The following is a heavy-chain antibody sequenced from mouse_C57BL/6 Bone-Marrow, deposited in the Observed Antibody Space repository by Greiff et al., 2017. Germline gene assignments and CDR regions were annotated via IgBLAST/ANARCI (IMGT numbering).Heavy chain of an antibody. CDR1: GYTFTSYW. V-gene: IGHV1-5*01. CDR3: TRSRWGMDY. CDR2: IYPGNSDT. D-gene: IGHD1-1*02. Sequence: VQLQQSGTVLARPGASVKMSCKTSGYTFTSYWMHWVKQRPGQGLEWIGAIYPGNSDTSYNQKFKGKAKLTAVTSASTAYMELSSLTNEDSAVYYGTRSRWGMDYWGQGTSVTVSS. J-gene: IGHJ4*01.